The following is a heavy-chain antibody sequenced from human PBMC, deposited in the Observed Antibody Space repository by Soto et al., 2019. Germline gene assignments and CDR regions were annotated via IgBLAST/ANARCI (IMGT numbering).Heavy chain of an antibody. CDR1: GYTFTSYG. Sequence: ASVKVSCKVSGYTFTSYGISWVRQAPGQGLEWMGWISAYNGNTNYAQKLQGRVTMTTDTSTSTAYMELRSLRSDDTAVYYCARLEYYYDSSGYYAYWGQGTLVTVSS. CDR3: ARLEYYYDSSGYYAY. J-gene: IGHJ4*02. D-gene: IGHD3-22*01. CDR2: ISAYNGNT. V-gene: IGHV1-18*01.